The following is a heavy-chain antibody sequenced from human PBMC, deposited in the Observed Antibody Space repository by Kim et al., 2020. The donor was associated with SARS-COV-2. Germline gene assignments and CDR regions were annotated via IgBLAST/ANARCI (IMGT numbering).Heavy chain of an antibody. V-gene: IGHV3-30*18. J-gene: IGHJ4*02. Sequence: GSLRLSCAASGFTFSSYGMHWVRQAPGKGLEWVAVISYDGSNKYYADSVKGRFTISRDNSKNTLYLQMNSLRAEDTAVYYCAKDPMVRGVITIDYWGQGTLVTVSS. CDR3: AKDPMVRGVITIDY. CDR1: GFTFSSYG. CDR2: ISYDGSNK. D-gene: IGHD3-10*01.